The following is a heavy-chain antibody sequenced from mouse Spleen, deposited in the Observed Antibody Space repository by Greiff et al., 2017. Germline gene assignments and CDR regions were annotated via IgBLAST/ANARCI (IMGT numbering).Heavy chain of an antibody. D-gene: IGHD4-1*01. CDR1: GYAFSSSW. J-gene: IGHJ2*01. CDR3: ARAGTQRGYFDY. Sequence: VQLQQSGPELVKPGASVKISCKASGYAFSSSWMNWVKQRPGKGLEWIGRIYPGDGDTNYNGKFKGKATLTADKSSSTAYMQLSSLTSEDSAVYFCARAGTQRGYFDYWGQGTTLTVSS. CDR2: IYPGDGDT. V-gene: IGHV1-82*01.